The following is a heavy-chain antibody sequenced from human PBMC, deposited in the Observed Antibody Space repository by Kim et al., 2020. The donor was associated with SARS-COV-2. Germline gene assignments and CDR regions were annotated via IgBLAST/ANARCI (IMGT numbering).Heavy chain of an antibody. V-gene: IGHV1-2*02. CDR2: INCKPGVT. J-gene: IGHJ4*02. CDR3: ATWIPVPTGRVPY. Sequence: ASVKVSCKASGYTFSDYHIHWVRQAPGQGLEGMAWINCKPGVTEYAQMLQGRITVTRDTSISTAYMDVSGLMSDDTAVYYCATWIPVPTGRVPYWGQGTLVTVSS. CDR1: GYTFSDYH. D-gene: IGHD2-2*03.